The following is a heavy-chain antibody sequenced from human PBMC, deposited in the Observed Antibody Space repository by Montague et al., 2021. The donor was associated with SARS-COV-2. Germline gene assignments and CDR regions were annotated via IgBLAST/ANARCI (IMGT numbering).Heavy chain of an antibody. CDR3: ARGRNDYGGRVHDY. J-gene: IGHJ4*02. Sequence: SETLSLTCSVSGVSVSSGTYYWSWIRQPPGKGPESIGFIYYTGYTCYNPSLKSRVTISLDESKNQLSLKLTSLTAADTAVYYCARGRNDYGGRVHDYWGQGTLVTVSS. D-gene: IGHD4-23*01. CDR2: IYYTGYT. CDR1: GVSVSSGTYY. V-gene: IGHV4-61*01.